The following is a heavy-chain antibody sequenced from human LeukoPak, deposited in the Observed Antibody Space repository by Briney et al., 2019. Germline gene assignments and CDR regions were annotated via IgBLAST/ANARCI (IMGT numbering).Heavy chain of an antibody. V-gene: IGHV6-1*01. CDR2: TYYRSKWYT. D-gene: IGHD1-7*01. CDR3: ARNYSPDFDY. CDR1: GDSLSSSSSA. Sequence: SQTLSLTCAISGDSLSSSSSAWGWLRQSPSRGLEWLGRTYYRSKWYTNYAESVKGRITINPDTSKNQFSLQLNSVTPEDTAVYYGARNYSPDFDYWGQGTLVTVSS. J-gene: IGHJ4*02.